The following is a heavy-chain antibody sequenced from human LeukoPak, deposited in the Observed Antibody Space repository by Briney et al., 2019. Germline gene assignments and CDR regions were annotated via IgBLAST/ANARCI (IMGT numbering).Heavy chain of an antibody. CDR2: ITSNSEYI. D-gene: IGHD5-18*01. Sequence: GGSLRLSCTASGFTFSTYTMNWVRQAPGKGLEWISSITSNSEYIFYADSLKGRCTISRDNAKTSLYLQMNSLRAEDTAVYYCARDLSGVTGYTYGRGIDYWGQGTLVTVSS. J-gene: IGHJ4*02. CDR1: GFTFSTYT. CDR3: ARDLSGVTGYTYGRGIDY. V-gene: IGHV3-21*01.